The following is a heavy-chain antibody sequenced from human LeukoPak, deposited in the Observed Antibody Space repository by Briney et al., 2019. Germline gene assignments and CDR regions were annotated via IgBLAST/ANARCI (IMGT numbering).Heavy chain of an antibody. CDR1: GGSFSGYY. D-gene: IGHD2-2*01. V-gene: IGHV4-34*01. CDR3: ARERVPAANGAFDI. J-gene: IGHJ3*02. CDR2: INHSGST. Sequence: SETLSLTCAVYGGSFSGYYWSWIRQPPGKGLEWIGEINHSGSTNYNPSLKSRVTISQDTSKNQFSLKLSSVTAADTAVYYCARERVPAANGAFDIWGQGTMVTVSS.